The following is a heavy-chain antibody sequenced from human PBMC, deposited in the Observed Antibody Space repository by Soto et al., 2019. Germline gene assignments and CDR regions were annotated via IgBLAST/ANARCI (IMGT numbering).Heavy chain of an antibody. CDR1: GFTFSSYE. J-gene: IGHJ4*02. Sequence: HPGGSLRLSCAASGFTFSSYEMNWVRQAPGKGLEWVSYISSSGSPIYYADSVKGQFTISRDDPKNSLYLQMNSLRAEDTAVYYCARAGNYDPFDYWGQGTLVTVSS. CDR3: ARAGNYDPFDY. V-gene: IGHV3-48*03. D-gene: IGHD3-3*01. CDR2: ISSSGSPI.